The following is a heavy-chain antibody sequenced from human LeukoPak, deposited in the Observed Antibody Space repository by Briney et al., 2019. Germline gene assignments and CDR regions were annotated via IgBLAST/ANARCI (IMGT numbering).Heavy chain of an antibody. CDR3: ARVLYSYGFDY. CDR1: GGSISSGGYY. Sequence: SQTLSLTCTVSGGSISSGGYYWSWIRQPPGKGLEWIGYIYHSGSTYYNPSLKSRVTISVGTSKNQFSLKLSSVTAADTAVYYCARVLYSYGFDYWGQGTLVTVSS. CDR2: IYHSGST. V-gene: IGHV4-30-2*01. J-gene: IGHJ4*02. D-gene: IGHD5-18*01.